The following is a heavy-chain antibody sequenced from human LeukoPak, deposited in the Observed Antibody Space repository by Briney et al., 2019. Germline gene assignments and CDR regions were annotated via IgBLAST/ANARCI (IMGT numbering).Heavy chain of an antibody. CDR3: ARAGYYDSSGWAFDI. V-gene: IGHV3-11*01. CDR1: GFIFSDYY. Sequence: GGSLRLSCAASGFIFSDYYMSWIRQAPAKGLEWVSYISSGGSTIYYADSVKGRFTISRDNAKNSLYLQMNSLKTEDTAVYYCARAGYYDSSGWAFDIWGQGTMVTVSS. CDR2: ISSGGSTI. J-gene: IGHJ3*02. D-gene: IGHD3-22*01.